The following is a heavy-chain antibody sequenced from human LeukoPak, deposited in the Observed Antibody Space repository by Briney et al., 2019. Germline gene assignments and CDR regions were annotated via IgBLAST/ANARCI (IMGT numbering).Heavy chain of an antibody. CDR2: INSDGSTT. CDR3: ARTEYCNTTTCKYASM. J-gene: IGHJ3*02. V-gene: IGHV3-74*01. Sequence: GGSLRLSCAASGFRFNNNWMHWVRQAPGKGLVWVSYINSDGSTTNYADSVKGRVTISRDNAKNTLYLQMNSLRVEDTAVYYCARTEYCNTTTCKYASMWGLGTMVTVSS. CDR1: GFRFNNNW. D-gene: IGHD2/OR15-2a*01.